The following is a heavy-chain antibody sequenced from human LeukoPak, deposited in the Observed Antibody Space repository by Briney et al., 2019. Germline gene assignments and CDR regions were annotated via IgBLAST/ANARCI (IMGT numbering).Heavy chain of an antibody. J-gene: IGHJ6*02. CDR2: IKQDGSEK. D-gene: IGHD6-13*01. V-gene: IGHV3-7*01. CDR3: ARDMAAAVLDYYYYGMDV. Sequence: PGGSLRLSCAASGFTFSSYWMSWVRQAPGKGLEWVANIKQDGSEKYYVDSVKGRFTISRDNAKNSLYLQMNNLRAEDTAVYYCARDMAAAVLDYYYYGMDVWGQGTTVTVSS. CDR1: GFTFSSYW.